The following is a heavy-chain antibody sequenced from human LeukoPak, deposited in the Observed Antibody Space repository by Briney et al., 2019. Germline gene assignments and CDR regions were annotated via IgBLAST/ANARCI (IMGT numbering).Heavy chain of an antibody. CDR1: GFTVSSNY. CDR3: AREDGMIRNFDY. Sequence: GGSLRLSCAASGFTVSSNYMSWVRQAPGKGLEWVSVIYSGGSTYYADSVKGRFTISRDNSKTTLYLQMNSLRAEDTAVYYCAREDGMIRNFDYWGQGTLVTVSS. V-gene: IGHV3-53*01. CDR2: IYSGGST. D-gene: IGHD3-22*01. J-gene: IGHJ4*02.